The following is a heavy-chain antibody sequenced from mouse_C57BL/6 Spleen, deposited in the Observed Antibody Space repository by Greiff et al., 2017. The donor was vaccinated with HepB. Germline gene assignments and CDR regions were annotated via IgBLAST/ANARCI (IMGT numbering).Heavy chain of an antibody. D-gene: IGHD4-1*01. Sequence: QVQLQQPGAELVRPGTSVKLSCKASGYTFTSYWMHWVKQRPGQGLEWIGVIDPSDSYTNYNQKFKGKATLTLDTSSSTAYMQLSSLTAEDSAVYYCARRWDVDFDYWGQGTTLTVSS. CDR1: GYTFTSYW. CDR2: IDPSDSYT. J-gene: IGHJ2*01. CDR3: ARRWDVDFDY. V-gene: IGHV1-59*01.